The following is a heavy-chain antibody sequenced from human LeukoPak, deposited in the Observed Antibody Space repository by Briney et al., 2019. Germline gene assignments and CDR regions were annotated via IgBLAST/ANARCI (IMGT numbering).Heavy chain of an antibody. Sequence: GASVKVSCKASGYTFTCYYMHWVRQAPGQGREWMGWINPNSGGTNYAQKFQGRVTMTRDTSISTAYMELSRLRSDDTAVYYCARDISHDYGEIYWGQGTLVTVSS. J-gene: IGHJ4*02. CDR3: ARDISHDYGEIY. CDR1: GYTFTCYY. V-gene: IGHV1-2*02. CDR2: INPNSGGT. D-gene: IGHD4-17*01.